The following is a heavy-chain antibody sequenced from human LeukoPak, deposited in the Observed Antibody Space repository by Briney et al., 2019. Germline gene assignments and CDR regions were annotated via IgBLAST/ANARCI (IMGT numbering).Heavy chain of an antibody. CDR2: MYYSGST. CDR3: VRHVGAYTIVGVAPYA. V-gene: IGHV4-39*01. Sequence: WVRQAPGKGLEWIATMYYSGSTSYNPSLKSRVTISVDRSKNQFSLKLTSVTAADTAVYYCVRHVGAYTIVGVAPYAWGQGTLVTVSS. J-gene: IGHJ5*02. D-gene: IGHD3-3*01.